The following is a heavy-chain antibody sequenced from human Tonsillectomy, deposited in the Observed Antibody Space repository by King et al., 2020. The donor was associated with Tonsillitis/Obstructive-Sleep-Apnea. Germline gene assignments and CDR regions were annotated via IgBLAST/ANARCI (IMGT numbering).Heavy chain of an antibody. CDR1: GFTFSSYW. Sequence: VKLVESGGGLVQPGGSLRLSCAASGFTFSSYWMSWVRQAPGKGLEWVANINQDGTEKYYVDSVKGRFTISRDNAKNSLYLQMNSLRAEDTAVYYCARAIRYISSWYDSGVDVWGQGTTVTVSS. CDR2: INQDGTEK. V-gene: IGHV3-7*01. D-gene: IGHD6-13*01. J-gene: IGHJ6*02. CDR3: ARAIRYISSWYDSGVDV.